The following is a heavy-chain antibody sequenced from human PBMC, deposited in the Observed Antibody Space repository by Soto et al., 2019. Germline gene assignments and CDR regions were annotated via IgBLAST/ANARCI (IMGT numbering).Heavy chain of an antibody. J-gene: IGHJ4*02. CDR1: GFSFSNNN. CDR2: ISKSSDTI. V-gene: IGHV3-48*02. CDR3: ARDAFDYDTTGYHCDY. D-gene: IGHD3-22*01. Sequence: EVQLVESGGGLVQPGGSLRLTCAASGFSFSNNNMNWVRQAPGKGLEWVSYISKSSDTIYYADSVRGRFSISRDNGKNSLYLQMDSLRDEDTAVYYCARDAFDYDTTGYHCDYWGQGTLVTVSS.